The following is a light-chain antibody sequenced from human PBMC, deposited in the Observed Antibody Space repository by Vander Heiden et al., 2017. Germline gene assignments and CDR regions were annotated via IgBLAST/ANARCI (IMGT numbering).Light chain of an antibody. CDR2: AAS. CDR3: QQANSFPPGFT. Sequence: IQMTQSPSSVSTSVGDRVTITCRASQGISKWLAWYQQKPGKAPKLLIYAASSLQSGVPSRFSGSGSRTDFTLTISSLQPEDSATYYCQQANSFPPGFTFGPGTKVDIK. CDR1: QGISKW. J-gene: IGKJ3*01. V-gene: IGKV1D-12*01.